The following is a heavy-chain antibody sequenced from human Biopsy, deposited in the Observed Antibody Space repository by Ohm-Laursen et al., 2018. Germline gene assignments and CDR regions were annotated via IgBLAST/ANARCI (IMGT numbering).Heavy chain of an antibody. Sequence: TLSLTCAVSRASISNGGYFWSWVRQRPGKGLEWIGHIYNSGNTYYHPSLKSRVTLSIDTTKNQFPLKLSSVTAADTAVYYCASMPAAIHEPNYSYYGMHVWGQGTTVTVSS. V-gene: IGHV4-31*11. D-gene: IGHD2-2*02. J-gene: IGHJ6*02. CDR1: RASISNGGYF. CDR3: ASMPAAIHEPNYSYYGMHV. CDR2: IYNSGNT.